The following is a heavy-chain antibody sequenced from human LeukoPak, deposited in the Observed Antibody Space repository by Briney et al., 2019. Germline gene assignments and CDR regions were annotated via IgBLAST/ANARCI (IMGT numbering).Heavy chain of an antibody. Sequence: GGSLRLSCAASGFTFSSYGMHWVRQATGKGLEWVSTIGAAGEMFYPGSVKGRFTISRDDAKNSIYLQMNSLRAGDTAVYYCVGRLRGWSSGFDYWGQGILITVSS. CDR2: IGAAGEM. CDR1: GFTFSSYG. J-gene: IGHJ4*02. CDR3: VGRLRGWSSGFDY. V-gene: IGHV3-13*04. D-gene: IGHD6-19*01.